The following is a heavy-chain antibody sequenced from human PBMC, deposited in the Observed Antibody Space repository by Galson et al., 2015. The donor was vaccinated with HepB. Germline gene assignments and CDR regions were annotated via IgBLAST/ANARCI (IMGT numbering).Heavy chain of an antibody. V-gene: IGHV4-61*01. Sequence: ATMFLSCAVSGTSVNGGLYYWFWIRQPPGKGLAWVGYFYKSGSTNYNPSLKSRVSISLDTSKNQFSLRLNSVTAADTAVYYCAANYNLATTLAYWAQGSLVTVSS. CDR2: FYKSGST. CDR3: AANYNLATTLAY. D-gene: IGHD5-12*01. CDR1: GTSVNGGLYY. J-gene: IGHJ4*02.